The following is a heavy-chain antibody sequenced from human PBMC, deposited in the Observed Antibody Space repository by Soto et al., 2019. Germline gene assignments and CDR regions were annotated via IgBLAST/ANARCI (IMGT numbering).Heavy chain of an antibody. Sequence: QVQLQESGPGLVKPSETLSLSCSVSGGSISGHYWSWVRQTPGQGLEWIGYLYYSGSTNYNPSLKSRVTISVDTSKNHFSLRLTSVTAADTAVYYCARGPYYDLIWNYYYMDVWGKGPTVTVSS. CDR1: GGSISGHY. J-gene: IGHJ6*03. CDR3: ARGPYYDLIWNYYYMDV. CDR2: LYYSGST. D-gene: IGHD3-16*01. V-gene: IGHV4-59*08.